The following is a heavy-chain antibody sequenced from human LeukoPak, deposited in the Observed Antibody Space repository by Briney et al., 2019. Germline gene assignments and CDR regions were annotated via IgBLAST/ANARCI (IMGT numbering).Heavy chain of an antibody. CDR1: GFTFSNAW. Sequence: GGSLRLSCAASGFTFSNAWMSWVRQAPGKGLEWVSVIYSGGSTYYADSVKGRITISRDNSKNTLYLQMNSLRAEDTAVYYCARGLLSRTSGYSYGYIRSYFDYWGQGTLVTVSS. V-gene: IGHV3-53*01. CDR3: ARGLLSRTSGYSYGYIRSYFDY. D-gene: IGHD5-18*01. CDR2: IYSGGST. J-gene: IGHJ4*02.